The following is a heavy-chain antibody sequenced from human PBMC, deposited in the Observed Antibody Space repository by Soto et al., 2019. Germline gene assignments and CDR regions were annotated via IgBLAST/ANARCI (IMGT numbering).Heavy chain of an antibody. D-gene: IGHD6-6*01. CDR1: GYSFHIYG. Sequence: QVQLVQSAAEVKKPGASVKVSCKTSGYSFHIYGITWVRQAPGQGLEWMGWISAYSGNTNYAQNLQGRVTMTTDSSTGTAYLELRSLRSDDRAVYYCARDVYSGSGDAFDIWGQGKMVTVSS. CDR2: ISAYSGNT. CDR3: ARDVYSGSGDAFDI. J-gene: IGHJ3*02. V-gene: IGHV1-18*01.